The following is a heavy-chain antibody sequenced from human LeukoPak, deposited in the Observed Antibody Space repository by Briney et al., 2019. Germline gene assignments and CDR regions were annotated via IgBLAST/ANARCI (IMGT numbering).Heavy chain of an antibody. CDR3: AELGITMIGGV. V-gene: IGHV3-71*03. D-gene: IGHD3-10*02. CDR2: IRNKTKGGTT. Sequence: PGGSLRLSCPASGFTFNDYYMAWVRQAPGKGLEWERFIRNKTKGGTTEWTTSVKGRFTISRDDSKSTTYLHMNSLRAEDTAVYYCAELGITMIGGVWGKGTTVTISS. J-gene: IGHJ6*04. CDR1: GFTFNDYY.